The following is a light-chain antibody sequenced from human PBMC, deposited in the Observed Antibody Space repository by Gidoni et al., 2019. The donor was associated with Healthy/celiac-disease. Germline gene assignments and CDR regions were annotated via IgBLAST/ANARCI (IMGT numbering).Light chain of an antibody. CDR3: QQYGSSTWT. CDR2: GAS. CDR1: QSVSSSY. Sequence: EIVLTQPPGTLSLSPGERATLSCRASQSVSSSYLAWYQPKPGQAHRLLIYGASSRATGIPDRFSGSGSGADFTLTISRLEPEDFAVYYCQQYGSSTWTFGQGTKVEIK. V-gene: IGKV3-20*01. J-gene: IGKJ1*01.